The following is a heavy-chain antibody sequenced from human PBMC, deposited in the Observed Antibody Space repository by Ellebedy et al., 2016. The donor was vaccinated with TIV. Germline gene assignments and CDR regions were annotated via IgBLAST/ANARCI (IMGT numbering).Heavy chain of an antibody. D-gene: IGHD6-19*01. CDR1: GGSISSSSYY. CDR3: GRGGGIAVTDT. V-gene: IGHV4-39*07. J-gene: IGHJ1*01. CDR2: IYYSGNT. Sequence: MPSETLSLTCTVSGGSISSSSYYWGWIRQPPGKGLEWIGNIYYSGNTYYTPSLKSRVTISPDTSKRQLSLKLSSVTPADTAVYYCGRGGGIAVTDTWGQGTLVTVSS.